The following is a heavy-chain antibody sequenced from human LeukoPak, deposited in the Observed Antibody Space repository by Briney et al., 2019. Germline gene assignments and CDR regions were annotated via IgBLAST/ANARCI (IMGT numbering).Heavy chain of an antibody. CDR3: AKEDCSGGSCYSDY. CDR2: ILGDGSST. D-gene: IGHD2-15*01. V-gene: IGHV3-43*02. Sequence: GGSLRLSCAASGFTFDDYAMHWVRQVPGKGLEWVSLILGDGSSTNYADSVKGRFTISRDNSKNTLYLQMNSLRAEDTAVYYCAKEDCSGGSCYSDYWGQGTLVTVSS. J-gene: IGHJ4*02. CDR1: GFTFDDYA.